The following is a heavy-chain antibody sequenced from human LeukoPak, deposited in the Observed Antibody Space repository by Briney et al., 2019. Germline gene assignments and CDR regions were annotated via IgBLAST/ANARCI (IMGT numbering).Heavy chain of an antibody. V-gene: IGHV4-39*01. CDR1: SGSISSSSYY. J-gene: IGHJ4*02. CDR2: IYYGGST. Sequence: SETLSLTCTVSSGSISSSSYYWGWIRQPPGKGLEWIGSIYYGGSTYYNPSLKSRITISVDAPKNQFSLKLSSVTAPDTAVYYCARLHLPSARPPDYWGQGTLVTVSS. CDR3: ARLHLPSARPPDY. D-gene: IGHD6-6*01.